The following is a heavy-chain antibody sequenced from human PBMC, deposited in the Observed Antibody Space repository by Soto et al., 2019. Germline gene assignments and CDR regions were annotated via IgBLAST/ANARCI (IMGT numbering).Heavy chain of an antibody. CDR2: IYYSGST. J-gene: IGHJ6*02. Sequence: PSETLSLTCTVSGGSISSGGYYWSWIRQHPGKGLEWIGYIYYSGSTYYNPSLKSRVTISVDTSKNQFSLKLSSVTAADTAVYYCARGRITDYYYGSVPRGMDVWGQGTTVTVSS. CDR1: GGSISSGGYY. D-gene: IGHD3-10*01. V-gene: IGHV4-31*03. CDR3: ARGRITDYYYGSVPRGMDV.